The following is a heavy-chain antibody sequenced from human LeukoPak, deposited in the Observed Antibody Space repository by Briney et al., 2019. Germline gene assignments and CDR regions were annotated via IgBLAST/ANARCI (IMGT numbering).Heavy chain of an antibody. CDR1: GGSISSYY. V-gene: IGHV4-59*12. CDR3: ARDHSSAAFDY. Sequence: PSETLSLTCTVSGGSISSYYWSWIRQPPGKGLEWIGYIYYSGSTNYNPSLKSRVTMSVDTSKNQFSLKLSSVTAADTAVYYCARDHSSAAFDYWGQGTLVTVSS. J-gene: IGHJ4*02. CDR2: IYYSGST. D-gene: IGHD2-15*01.